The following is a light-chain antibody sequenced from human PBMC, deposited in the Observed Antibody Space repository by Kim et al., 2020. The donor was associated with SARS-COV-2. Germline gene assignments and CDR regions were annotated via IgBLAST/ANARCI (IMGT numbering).Light chain of an antibody. CDR2: DVS. J-gene: IGLJ2*01. CDR3: CSYAGSYTLV. Sequence: QSVTISCTGTSSDIDGYNYVSSYQQHPGKAPKLSFHDVSKPPPGVADRLYGSKSGNAASQTISALETEDEADYYSCSYAGSYTLVFGGGTQLTVL. CDR1: SSDIDGYNY. V-gene: IGLV2-11*01.